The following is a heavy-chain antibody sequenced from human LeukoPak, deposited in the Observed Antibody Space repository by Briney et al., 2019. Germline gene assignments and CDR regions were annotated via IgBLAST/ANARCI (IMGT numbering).Heavy chain of an antibody. CDR1: GFTFSSYG. V-gene: IGHV3-48*01. CDR3: ARDRYYDSSGYYAQ. J-gene: IGHJ4*02. CDR2: ISSSSSTI. Sequence: PGGSLRLSCAASGFTFSSYGMNWVRQAPGKGLEWVSYISSSSSTIYYADSVKGRFTISRDNAKNSLYLQMNSLRAEDTAVYYCARDRYYDSSGYYAQWGQGTLVTVSS. D-gene: IGHD3-22*01.